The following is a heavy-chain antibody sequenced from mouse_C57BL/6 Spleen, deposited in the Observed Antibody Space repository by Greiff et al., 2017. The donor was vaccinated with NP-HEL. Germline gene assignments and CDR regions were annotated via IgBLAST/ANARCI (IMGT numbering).Heavy chain of an antibody. D-gene: IGHD4-1*01. CDR1: GFSFNTYA. V-gene: IGHV10-1*01. J-gene: IGHJ3*01. CDR3: VRHNHWDVFAY. CDR2: IRSKSNNYAT. Sequence: EVKLMESGGGLVQPKGSLKLSCAASGFSFNTYAMNWVRQAPGKGLEWVARIRSKSNNYATYYADSVKDRFTISRDDSESMLYLQMNNLKTEDTAMYYCVRHNHWDVFAYWGQGTLVTVSA.